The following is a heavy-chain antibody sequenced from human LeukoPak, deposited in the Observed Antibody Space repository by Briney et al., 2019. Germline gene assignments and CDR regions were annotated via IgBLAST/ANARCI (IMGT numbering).Heavy chain of an antibody. CDR2: ISSNNRYI. V-gene: IGHV3-21*01. D-gene: IGHD2-2*01. CDR1: GFTFSTYS. Sequence: GGSLRLSCAASGFTFSTYSMNWVRQAPGKGLEWVSSISSNNRYIYYADSVKGRFTISRDNSKNTLYLQMNSLRAEDTAMYYCARDLGTSPDYWGQGTLVTVSS. CDR3: ARDLGTSPDY. J-gene: IGHJ4*02.